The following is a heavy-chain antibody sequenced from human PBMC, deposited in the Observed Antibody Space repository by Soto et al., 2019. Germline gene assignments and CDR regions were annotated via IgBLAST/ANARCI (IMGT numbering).Heavy chain of an antibody. Sequence: QVQLVESGGGVVQPGRSLRLSCAASGFTFSSYAMHWVRQAPGKGLEWVAVISYDGSNKYYADSVKGRFIISRDNSKNTLYLQMNSLRAEDTAVYYCAGELELRKDYFDYWGQGTLVTVSS. CDR2: ISYDGSNK. J-gene: IGHJ4*02. D-gene: IGHD1-7*01. CDR3: AGELELRKDYFDY. CDR1: GFTFSSYA. V-gene: IGHV3-30-3*01.